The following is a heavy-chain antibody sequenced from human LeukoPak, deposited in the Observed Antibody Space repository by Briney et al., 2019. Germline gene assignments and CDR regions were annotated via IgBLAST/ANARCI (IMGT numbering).Heavy chain of an antibody. CDR1: GFTFSSYA. Sequence: GGSLRLSCAASGFTFSSYAMSWVRQAPGKGLEWVSAISGSGGSTYYADSVKGRFTTSRDNSKNTLYLQMNSLRAEDTAVYYCAKPGRYCSGGSCRKGVDAFDIWGQGTMVTVSS. J-gene: IGHJ3*02. CDR3: AKPGRYCSGGSCRKGVDAFDI. D-gene: IGHD2-15*01. CDR2: ISGSGGST. V-gene: IGHV3-23*01.